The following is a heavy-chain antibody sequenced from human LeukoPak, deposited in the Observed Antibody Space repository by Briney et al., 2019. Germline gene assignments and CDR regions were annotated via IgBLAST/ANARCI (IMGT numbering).Heavy chain of an antibody. CDR3: ARGYYYDSSGPDDY. D-gene: IGHD3-22*01. J-gene: IGHJ4*02. CDR1: GFTFSSYA. Sequence: GGSLRLSCAASGFTFSSYAMSWVRQAPGKGLEWVSAISGGGGSTYYADSVKGRFTISRDNSKNTLYLQMNSLRAEDTAVYYCARGYYYDSSGPDDYWGQGTLVTVSS. V-gene: IGHV3-23*01. CDR2: ISGGGGST.